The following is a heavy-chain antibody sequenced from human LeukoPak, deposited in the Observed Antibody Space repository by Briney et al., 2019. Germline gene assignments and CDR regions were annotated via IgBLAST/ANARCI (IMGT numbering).Heavy chain of an antibody. CDR2: IYSGGSS. Sequence: PSETLSLTCIVSGGSIRSDYWSWIRQPAGKGLEWIGRIYSGGSSNCNPSLKSRVTMSVDTSNNQISLKLTSVTDADTAVYYCARGSRGARFDYWGQGTLVTVSS. D-gene: IGHD4/OR15-4a*01. V-gene: IGHV4-4*07. J-gene: IGHJ4*02. CDR1: GGSIRSDY. CDR3: ARGSRGARFDY.